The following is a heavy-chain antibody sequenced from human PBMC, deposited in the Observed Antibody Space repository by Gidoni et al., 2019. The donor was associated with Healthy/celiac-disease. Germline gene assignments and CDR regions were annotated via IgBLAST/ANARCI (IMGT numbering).Heavy chain of an antibody. CDR2: IKQDGSEK. CDR3: ARGVLRDYVWGSYGMDV. J-gene: IGHJ6*02. D-gene: IGHD3-16*01. CDR1: GFTFSSSW. V-gene: IGHV3-7*04. Sequence: EVQLVESGGGLVQPGGSMRLSCAASGFTFSSSWMSWVRQAPGKGLEWVANIKQDGSEKYYVDSVKGRFTISRDNAKNSLYLQMNSLRAEDTAVYYCARGVLRDYVWGSYGMDVWGQGTTVTVSS.